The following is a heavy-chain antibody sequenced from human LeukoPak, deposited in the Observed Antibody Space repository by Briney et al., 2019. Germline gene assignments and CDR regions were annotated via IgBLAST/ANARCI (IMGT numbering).Heavy chain of an antibody. CDR3: ANEGAAAGRYFDY. D-gene: IGHD6-13*01. CDR2: ISWNSGSI. V-gene: IGHV3-9*01. J-gene: IGHJ4*02. CDR1: GFTFDDYA. Sequence: GGSLRLSCAASGFTFDDYAMHWVQQAPGKGLEWVSGISWNSGSIGYADSVKGRFTISRDNAKNSLYLQTNSLRAEDTALYYCANEGAAAGRYFDYWGQGTLVTVSS.